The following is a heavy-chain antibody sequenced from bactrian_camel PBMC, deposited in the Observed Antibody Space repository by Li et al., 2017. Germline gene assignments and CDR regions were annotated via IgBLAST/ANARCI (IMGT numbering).Heavy chain of an antibody. J-gene: IGHJ6*01. CDR3: AADRTPGGSWPPSWADFAD. D-gene: IGHD6*01. V-gene: IGHV3S1*01. CDR2: IATGSGNT. CDR1: GYTYTSKPC. Sequence: HVQLVESGGGSVQAGGSLSLSCEMSGYTYTSKPCMGWFRQAPGKEREGVARIATGSGNTYYADSVKGRFTISQDNSKNTVYLQMNSLKPEDTAMYYCAADRTPGGSWPPSWADFADWGQGTQVTVS.